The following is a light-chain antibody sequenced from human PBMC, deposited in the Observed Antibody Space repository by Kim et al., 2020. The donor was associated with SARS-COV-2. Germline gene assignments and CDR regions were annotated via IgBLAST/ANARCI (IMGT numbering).Light chain of an antibody. CDR3: GTWDSSLGYV. V-gene: IGLV1-51*01. CDR1: NNY. J-gene: IGLJ1*01. Sequence: NNYVSWYQQLPGTAPKLLIYDNNKRPSGIPDRFSGSKSGTSATLGITGLQTGDEADYYCGTWDSSLGYVFGTGTKVTVL. CDR2: DNN.